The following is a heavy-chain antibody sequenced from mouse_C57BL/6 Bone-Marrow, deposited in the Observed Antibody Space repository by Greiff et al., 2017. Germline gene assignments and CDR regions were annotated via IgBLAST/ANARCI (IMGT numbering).Heavy chain of an antibody. V-gene: IGHV5-6*01. Sequence: EVKLVESGGDLVKPGGSLKLSCAASGFTFSSYGMSWVRQTPDKRLEWVATISSGGSYTYYPDSVKGRFTISRDNAKNTLYLQMSSLKSEDTAMYYCARHGWHYFDYWGQGTTLTVSS. D-gene: IGHD3-3*01. CDR1: GFTFSSYG. J-gene: IGHJ2*01. CDR3: ARHGWHYFDY. CDR2: ISSGGSYT.